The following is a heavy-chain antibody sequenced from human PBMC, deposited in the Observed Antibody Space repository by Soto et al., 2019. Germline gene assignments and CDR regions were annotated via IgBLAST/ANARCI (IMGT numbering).Heavy chain of an antibody. J-gene: IGHJ6*02. D-gene: IGHD2-2*01. Sequence: QVQLVQFGAEVKKPGSSVKVSCKASGGTFSSYAISWVRQAPGQGLEWMGGIIPIFATANYAQKFQGRVMITVDESTSTAYMELSSLRSEDTAVYYCARSVSFRYQLLKRGMDVWGLGTTVTVSS. V-gene: IGHV1-69*01. CDR1: GGTFSSYA. CDR2: IIPIFATA. CDR3: ARSVSFRYQLLKRGMDV.